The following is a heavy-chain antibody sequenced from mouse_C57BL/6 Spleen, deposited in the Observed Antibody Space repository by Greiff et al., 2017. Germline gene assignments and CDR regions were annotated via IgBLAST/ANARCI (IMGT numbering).Heavy chain of an antibody. CDR1: GYSFTGYY. CDR3: ARDYSIDY. J-gene: IGHJ2*01. CDR2: INPSTGGT. V-gene: IGHV1-42*01. Sequence: EVKLVESGPELVKPGASVKISCKASGYSFTGYYMNWVKQSPEKSLEWIGEINPSTGGTTYNQKFKAKATLTVDKSPSTAYMQLKSLTSEDSAVYYCARDYSIDYWGQGTTLTVSS. D-gene: IGHD2-5*01.